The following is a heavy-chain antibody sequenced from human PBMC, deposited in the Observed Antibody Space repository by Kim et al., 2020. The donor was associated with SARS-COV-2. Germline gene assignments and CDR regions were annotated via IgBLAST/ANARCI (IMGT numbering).Heavy chain of an antibody. V-gene: IGHV3-33*01. CDR3: AREGLWGSSGFGDC. J-gene: IGHJ4*02. D-gene: IGHD3-22*01. Sequence: EDTVKGRYTISRDNSKNTLYLQMNSLRAEDTAVYYCAREGLWGSSGFGDCWGQGTLVTVSS.